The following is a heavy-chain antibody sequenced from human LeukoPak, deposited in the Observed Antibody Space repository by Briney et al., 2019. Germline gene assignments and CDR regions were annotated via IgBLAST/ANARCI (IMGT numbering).Heavy chain of an antibody. J-gene: IGHJ4*02. Sequence: GGSLRLSCAASAFTFSSYGMHWARQTPGKGLEWVAFIRYDGVNKYYADSVKGRFTISRDNSKNTLYLQMNSLIPEDTALYYCAKPQEADLWVPDYWGQGTLVTVSS. CDR2: IRYDGVNK. CDR1: AFTFSSYG. CDR3: AKPQEADLWVPDY. V-gene: IGHV3-30*02. D-gene: IGHD3-3*01.